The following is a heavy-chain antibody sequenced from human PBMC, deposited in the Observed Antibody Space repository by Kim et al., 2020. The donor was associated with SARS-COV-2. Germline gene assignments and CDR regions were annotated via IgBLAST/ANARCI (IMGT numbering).Heavy chain of an antibody. V-gene: IGHV3-13*04. Sequence: LSLTCAASGFTLSSYPMHWVRQATGKGLEWVSAVGTAGDTFYPDSVKGRFTISRENAKNSLYLQMNSLRAGDTAIYYCVRQAVGATGHFDYWGQGTLVTVSS. CDR1: GFTLSSYP. J-gene: IGHJ4*02. CDR2: VGTAGDT. D-gene: IGHD1-26*01. CDR3: VRQAVGATGHFDY.